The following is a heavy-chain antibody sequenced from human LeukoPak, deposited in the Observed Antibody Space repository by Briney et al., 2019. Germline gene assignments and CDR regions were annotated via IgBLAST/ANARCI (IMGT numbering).Heavy chain of an antibody. D-gene: IGHD2-2*01. J-gene: IGHJ4*02. CDR2: INPSGGST. CDR1: GYTFTSYY. CDR3: ARELLVPAYYDY. V-gene: IGHV1-46*03. Sequence: ASVKVSCKASGYTFTSYYTHWVRQAPGQGLEWMGIINPSGGSTSYAQKFQGRVTMTRDTSTSTVYMELSSLRSEDTAVYYCARELLVPAYYDYWGQGTLVTVSS.